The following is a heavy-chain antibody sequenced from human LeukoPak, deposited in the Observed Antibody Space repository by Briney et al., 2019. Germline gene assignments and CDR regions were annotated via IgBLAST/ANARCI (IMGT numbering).Heavy chain of an antibody. V-gene: IGHV3-9*01. CDR2: ISWNSGSI. Sequence: GGSLRLSCAASGFTFDDYAMHWVRQAPGKGLEWVSGISWNSGSIGYADSVKGRFTISRDNAKNSLYLQMNSLRAEDTALYYCAKALLWFGELLPNLDYWGQGTLVTVSS. J-gene: IGHJ4*02. CDR1: GFTFDDYA. D-gene: IGHD3-10*01. CDR3: AKALLWFGELLPNLDY.